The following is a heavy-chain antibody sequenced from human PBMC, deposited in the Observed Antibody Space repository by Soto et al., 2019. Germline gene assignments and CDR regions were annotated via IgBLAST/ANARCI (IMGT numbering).Heavy chain of an antibody. CDR3: ARDYYGDYSSYYGMDV. V-gene: IGHV4-59*01. CDR1: GGSISSYY. D-gene: IGHD4-17*01. CDR2: IYYSGST. Sequence: SETLSLTCTVSGGSISSYYWSWIRQPPGKGLEWIGYIYYSGSTNYNPSLKSRVTISVDTSKNQFSLKLSSVTAADTAVYYCARDYYGDYSSYYGMDVWGQGTTVTVSS. J-gene: IGHJ6*02.